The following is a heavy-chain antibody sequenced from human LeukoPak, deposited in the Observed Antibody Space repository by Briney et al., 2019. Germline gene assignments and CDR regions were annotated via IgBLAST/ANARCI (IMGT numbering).Heavy chain of an antibody. CDR3: ARGGGYYSSDDWFDP. CDR1: GGSISSYY. V-gene: IGHV4-59*01. D-gene: IGHD3-22*01. Sequence: SETLSLTCTVSGGSISSYYWGWIRQPPGKGLEWIGYIYYSGSTNYNPSLKSRVTISVDTSKNQFSLKLSSLTAADTAVYYCARGGGYYSSDDWFDPWGQGTLVSVSS. CDR2: IYYSGST. J-gene: IGHJ5*02.